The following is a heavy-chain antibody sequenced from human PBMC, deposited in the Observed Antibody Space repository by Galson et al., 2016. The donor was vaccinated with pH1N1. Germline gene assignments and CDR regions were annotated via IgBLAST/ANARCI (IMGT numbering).Heavy chain of an antibody. Sequence: SETLSLTCAVYGVSFSGYYWSWIRQPPGKGLEWIGEINHSGSTNYNPSLKSRVTISVDTSKNQFSLKLSSVTAADTAVYYCARSAAMNVDCWGQGTLVTVSS. CDR3: ARSAAMNVDC. V-gene: IGHV4-34*01. J-gene: IGHJ4*02. D-gene: IGHD6-25*01. CDR1: GVSFSGYY. CDR2: INHSGST.